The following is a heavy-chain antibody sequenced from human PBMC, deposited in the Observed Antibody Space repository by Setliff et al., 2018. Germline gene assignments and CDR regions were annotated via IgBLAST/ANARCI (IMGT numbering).Heavy chain of an antibody. CDR2: ISSYNDVT. CDR1: GHIFSSYG. D-gene: IGHD3-22*01. J-gene: IGHJ4*02. CDR3: ARINFYVSSGYYYAPGY. Sequence: GASVKVSCKASGHIFSSYGISWVRQAPGQGLEWMGWISSYNDVTNYEQRFQGRVTMTTDTSTSTAYMELGGLTSDDTAIYYCARINFYVSSGYYYAPGYWGPGTLVTVSS. V-gene: IGHV1-18*01.